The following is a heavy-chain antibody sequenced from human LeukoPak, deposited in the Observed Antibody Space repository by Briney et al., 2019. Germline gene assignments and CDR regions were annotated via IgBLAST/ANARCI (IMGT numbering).Heavy chain of an antibody. Sequence: ASVKVSCKASGYTFTSYYMHWVRQAPGQGLEWMGIINPSGGSTSYAQKFQGRVTMTRDTSTSTVYMELSSLRAEDTAVYYCAKLGSGSYYNAPFYYWGQGTLVTVSS. CDR1: GYTFTSYY. V-gene: IGHV1-46*01. D-gene: IGHD3-10*01. CDR2: INPSGGST. J-gene: IGHJ4*02. CDR3: AKLGSGSYYNAPFYY.